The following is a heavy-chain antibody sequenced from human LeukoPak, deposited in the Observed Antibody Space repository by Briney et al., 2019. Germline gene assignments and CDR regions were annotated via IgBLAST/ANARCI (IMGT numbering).Heavy chain of an antibody. CDR3: ARFRAHWMVYAKRASWFDP. J-gene: IGHJ5*02. V-gene: IGHV1-2*02. CDR2: INPNSGGT. CDR1: GYTFTGYY. Sequence: GASVKVSCKASGYTFTGYYMHWVRQAPGQGLEWMGWINPNSGGTNYAQKFQGRVTMTRDTSISTAYMELSRLRSDDTAVYYCARFRAHWMVYAKRASWFDPWGQGTLVTVSS. D-gene: IGHD2-8*01.